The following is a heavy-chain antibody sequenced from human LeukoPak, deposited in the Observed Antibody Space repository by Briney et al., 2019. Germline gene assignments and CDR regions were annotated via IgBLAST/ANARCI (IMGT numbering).Heavy chain of an antibody. D-gene: IGHD1-26*01. Sequence: GESLKISCKASGYSFTDYWIGWVRQMPGKGLEWMAIIYPANSDTRYSASFQGQDTISADKSISTAYLQWSSLKASDTAMYYCARERETGSAWFDPWGQGTLVTVSS. V-gene: IGHV5-51*01. CDR3: ARERETGSAWFDP. J-gene: IGHJ5*02. CDR1: GYSFTDYW. CDR2: IYPANSDT.